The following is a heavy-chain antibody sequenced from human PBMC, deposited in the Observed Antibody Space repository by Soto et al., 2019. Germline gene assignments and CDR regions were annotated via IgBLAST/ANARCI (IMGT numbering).Heavy chain of an antibody. V-gene: IGHV5-51*01. D-gene: IGHD3-3*01. Sequence: GESLKPSCKGSGYTFTNYWTACVRQMPGKGLELMGIIYPSDSDTRYRPSFQGQVTISADKSISSAYLQWSSLRASDTAMYYCARQYYDFWSGYSSHYGMDVWGQGTTVTVSS. J-gene: IGHJ6*02. CDR2: IYPSDSDT. CDR3: ARQYYDFWSGYSSHYGMDV. CDR1: GYTFTNYW.